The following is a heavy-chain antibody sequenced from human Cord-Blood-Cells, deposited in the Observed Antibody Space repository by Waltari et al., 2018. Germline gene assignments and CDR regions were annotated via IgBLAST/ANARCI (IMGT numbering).Heavy chain of an antibody. CDR2: IKQDGSEK. Sequence: EVQLVESGGGLVQPGGSLRLSCAASGFTFSSYWMSWVCQAPGKGLEWVANIKQDGSEKYYVDSVKGRFTISRDNAKNSLYLQMNSLRAEDTAVYYCASQLYIAAPFDYWGQGTLVTVSS. CDR1: GFTFSSYW. D-gene: IGHD6-6*01. J-gene: IGHJ4*02. CDR3: ASQLYIAAPFDY. V-gene: IGHV3-7*01.